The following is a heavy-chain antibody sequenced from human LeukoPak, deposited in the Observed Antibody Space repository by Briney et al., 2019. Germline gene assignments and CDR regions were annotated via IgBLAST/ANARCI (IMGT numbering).Heavy chain of an antibody. V-gene: IGHV1-8*01. Sequence: ASVKVSCKASGYTFTSYDINWVRQATGQGLEWMGWMNPNSGNTGYAQKFQGRVTMTRNTSISTAYMELSSLRSEDTAVYYCARRDYDILTGYYGPPHNWFDPWGQGTLVIVSS. D-gene: IGHD3-9*01. J-gene: IGHJ5*02. CDR2: MNPNSGNT. CDR1: GYTFTSYD. CDR3: ARRDYDILTGYYGPPHNWFDP.